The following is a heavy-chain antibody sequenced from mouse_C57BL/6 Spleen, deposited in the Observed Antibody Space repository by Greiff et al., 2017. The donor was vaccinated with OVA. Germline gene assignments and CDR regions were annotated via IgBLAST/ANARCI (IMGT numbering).Heavy chain of an antibody. J-gene: IGHJ2*01. CDR2: INPNNGGT. CDR3: ARWAVVGDYFDY. D-gene: IGHD1-1*01. Sequence: VQLKQSGPELVKPGASVKIPCKASGYTFTDYNMDWVKQSHGKSLEWIGDINPNNGGTIYNQKFKGKATLTVDKSSSTAYVELRSLTSEDTAVYYCARWAVVGDYFDYWGKGTTLTVSS. V-gene: IGHV1-18*01. CDR1: GYTFTDYN.